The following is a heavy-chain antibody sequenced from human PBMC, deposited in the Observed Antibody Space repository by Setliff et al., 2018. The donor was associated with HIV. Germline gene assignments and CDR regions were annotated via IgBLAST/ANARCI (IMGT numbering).Heavy chain of an antibody. V-gene: IGHV3-23*01. J-gene: IGHJ5*02. Sequence: GGSLRLSCAASGFTFSFHAMTWVRQAPGKGLEWVSGINGDGDSTFYAHSVKGRFTISRDNSRDTLYLEMNNLRAEDTALYYCAKDYTPTFWEYNWFDVWGQGTQVTVSS. CDR1: GFTFSFHA. CDR3: AKDYTPTFWEYNWFDV. D-gene: IGHD3-16*01. CDR2: INGDGDST.